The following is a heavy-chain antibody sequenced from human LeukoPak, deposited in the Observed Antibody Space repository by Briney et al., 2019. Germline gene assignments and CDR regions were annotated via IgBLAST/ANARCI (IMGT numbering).Heavy chain of an antibody. CDR3: AKRYSSSWNIDY. D-gene: IGHD6-13*01. Sequence: GGSLRLSCAASGFTFSSYGMHWVRQAPGKGLEWVAVISNDGNNKYYADSVKGRFTISRDNSKNTLYLQMNSLRAEDTAVYYSAKRYSSSWNIDYWGQGTLVTVSS. CDR2: ISNDGNNK. CDR1: GFTFSSYG. V-gene: IGHV3-30*18. J-gene: IGHJ4*02.